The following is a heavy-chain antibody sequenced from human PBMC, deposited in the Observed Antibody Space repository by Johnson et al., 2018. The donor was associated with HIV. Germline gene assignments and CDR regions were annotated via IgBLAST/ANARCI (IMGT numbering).Heavy chain of an antibody. CDR2: ITWNSGPI. Sequence: VQLVESGGGLVKPGGSLRLSCAASGFTFSSYEMHWVRQVPGKGLEWVSGITWNSGPIGYADSVKGRFTISRDNAKNSLYLQMKSLRPEDTAWYYCARDLYSSSPPRAFDIWGKGTMVTVSS. D-gene: IGHD2-2*01. CDR3: ARDLYSSSPPRAFDI. J-gene: IGHJ3*02. CDR1: GFTFSSYE. V-gene: IGHV3-9*01.